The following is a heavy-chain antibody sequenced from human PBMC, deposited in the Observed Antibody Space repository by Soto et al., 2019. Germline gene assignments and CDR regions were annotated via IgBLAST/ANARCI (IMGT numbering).Heavy chain of an antibody. D-gene: IGHD3-10*01. Sequence: PSETLSLTCTVSGGSTYSSSYYWGWIRQPPGKGLEWIGSIYYSGTTYYNPSLKSRVTISVDTSDNQFSLRTEDTAVYYCARVKWFGESGFDYWGQGTLVTVSS. CDR1: GGSTYSSSYY. J-gene: IGHJ4*02. CDR3: ARVKWFGESGFDY. V-gene: IGHV4-39*01. CDR2: IYYSGTT.